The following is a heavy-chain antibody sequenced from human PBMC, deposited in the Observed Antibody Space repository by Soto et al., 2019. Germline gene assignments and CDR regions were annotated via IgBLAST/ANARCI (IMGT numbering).Heavy chain of an antibody. Sequence: ASVKVSCKGFGYSFMKYGINWVRQAPGQGLEWVGWISPYSGYTHSAQKFHGRLTLTTDTAASTAYMELRILRSADTALYYCAREASVLIPVAQPSRFDSWGQGTLVTVS. D-gene: IGHD2-8*01. CDR2: ISPYSGYT. CDR3: AREASVLIPVAQPSRFDS. J-gene: IGHJ4*02. CDR1: GYSFMKYG. V-gene: IGHV1-18*01.